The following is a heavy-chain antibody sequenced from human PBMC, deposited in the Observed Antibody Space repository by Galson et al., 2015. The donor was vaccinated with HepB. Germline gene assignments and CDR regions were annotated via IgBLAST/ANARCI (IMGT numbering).Heavy chain of an antibody. J-gene: IGHJ4*02. D-gene: IGHD3-10*01. CDR3: ARAWGSTMVRGYYFDY. V-gene: IGHV3-23*01. CDR1: GFTFSSYA. Sequence: SLRLSCAAPGFTFSSYAMSWVCQAPGKGLEWVSGISGSGGRTYYADSVKGRFTISRDNSKNTLYLQMNSLRAEDTAVYYCARAWGSTMVRGYYFDYWGQGTLVTVSS. CDR2: ISGSGGRT.